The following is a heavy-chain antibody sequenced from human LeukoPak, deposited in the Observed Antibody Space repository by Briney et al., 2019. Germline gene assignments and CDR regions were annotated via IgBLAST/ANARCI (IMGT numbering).Heavy chain of an antibody. Sequence: SETLSLTCAVYGGYFSGYYWSWIRQPPGKGLEWIGGINDSGSTNYNPSLKSRVTISVDTSKNQFSLKLSSVTAADTAVYYCARGWYCISTSCYFPVYYYYYGMDVWGKGTTVTVSS. CDR2: INDSGST. J-gene: IGHJ6*04. V-gene: IGHV4-34*01. D-gene: IGHD2-2*01. CDR1: GGYFSGYY. CDR3: ARGWYCISTSCYFPVYYYYYGMDV.